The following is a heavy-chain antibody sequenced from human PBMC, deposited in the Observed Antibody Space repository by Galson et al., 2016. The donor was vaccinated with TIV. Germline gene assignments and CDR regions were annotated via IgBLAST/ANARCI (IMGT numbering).Heavy chain of an antibody. D-gene: IGHD2/OR15-2a*01. J-gene: IGHJ4*02. Sequence: VKVSCKVSGNSLNELVIHWVRQAPGKGLEWMGGFDPEVSKTVYAQMLQGRVTMAADTSRNTAYMELGSLRFEDTAGYYCATVAWFPGLSLDNWGQGTLVTVSS. V-gene: IGHV1-24*01. CDR1: GNSLNELV. CDR3: ATVAWFPGLSLDN. CDR2: FDPEVSKT.